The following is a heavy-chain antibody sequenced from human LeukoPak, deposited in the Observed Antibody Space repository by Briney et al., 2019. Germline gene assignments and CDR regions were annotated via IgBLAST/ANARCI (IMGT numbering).Heavy chain of an antibody. CDR1: GFTFSDYA. Sequence: PGGSLRLSCAASGFTFSDYAMTWVRQAPGKGLEWVSYISGSDNTIYYADSVKGRFTISRDNAQNSLYLQMNSLRAEDTALYYCAREGHYYFDYWGQGTLVTVSS. J-gene: IGHJ4*02. CDR3: AREGHYYFDY. V-gene: IGHV3-48*03. CDR2: ISGSDNTI.